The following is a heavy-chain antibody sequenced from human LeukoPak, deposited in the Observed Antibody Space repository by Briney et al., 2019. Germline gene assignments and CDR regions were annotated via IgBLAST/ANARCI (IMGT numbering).Heavy chain of an antibody. CDR1: GFTFSSYS. J-gene: IGHJ5*02. Sequence: PGGSLRLSCAASGFTFSSYSMNWVRQAPGKGLEWVSSISSSSSYIYYADSVKGRFTISRDNAKNSLYLQMNSLRAEDTAVYYCARDSHIVVVPAAVQGWFDPWGQGTLVTVSS. D-gene: IGHD2-2*01. CDR2: ISSSSSYI. CDR3: ARDSHIVVVPAAVQGWFDP. V-gene: IGHV3-21*01.